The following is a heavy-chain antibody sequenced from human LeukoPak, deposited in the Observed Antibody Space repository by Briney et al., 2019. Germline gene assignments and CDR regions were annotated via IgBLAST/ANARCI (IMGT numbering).Heavy chain of an antibody. CDR3: AKDRKGSSGTSHCYDY. Sequence: GGSLRLSCAASGFTFSSYGMHRGREAPGKGLEWVAVISYDGSNKYYAASVKGRFTISRDNSKNTLYLQMNSLRAEDTAVYYCAKDRKGSSGTSHCYDYWGQGTLVTVSS. J-gene: IGHJ4*02. CDR2: ISYDGSNK. CDR1: GFTFSSYG. D-gene: IGHD2-2*01. V-gene: IGHV3-30*18.